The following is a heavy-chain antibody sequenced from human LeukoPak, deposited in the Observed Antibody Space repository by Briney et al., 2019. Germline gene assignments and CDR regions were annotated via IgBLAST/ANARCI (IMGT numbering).Heavy chain of an antibody. CDR3: ARGGSGWPYYFDY. CDR1: GGSISSYY. V-gene: IGHV4-59*01. J-gene: IGHJ4*02. Sequence: SETLSLTYTVSGGSISSYYWSWIRQPPGKELEWIGYIYYSGSTNYNPSLKSRVTISVDTSKNQFSLNLMYVTAADTAMYYCARGGSGWPYYFDYWGQGTLVTVSS. CDR2: IYYSGST. D-gene: IGHD6-19*01.